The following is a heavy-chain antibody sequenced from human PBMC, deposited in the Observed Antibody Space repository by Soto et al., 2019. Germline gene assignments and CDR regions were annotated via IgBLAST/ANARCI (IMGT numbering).Heavy chain of an antibody. D-gene: IGHD4-17*01. V-gene: IGHV5-51*01. CDR2: IYPSDSDT. CDR1: GYNFATYW. CDR3: ARERATGDSYFEF. Sequence: PGESLKISCKASGYNFATYWIGWVRQMPGKGLEWVAIIYPSDSDTRYSPSFPGQVTISADKSISTTYLQWSSLRASDTAMYYCARERATGDSYFEFWGQGTLVTVSS. J-gene: IGHJ4*02.